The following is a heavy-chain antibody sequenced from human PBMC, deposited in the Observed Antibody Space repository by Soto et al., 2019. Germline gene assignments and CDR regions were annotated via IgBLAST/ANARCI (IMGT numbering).Heavy chain of an antibody. CDR1: GFILRNYW. J-gene: IGHJ5*01. CDR3: ARDGGGYSSTWYDS. D-gene: IGHD5-12*01. V-gene: IGHV3-7*01. CDR2: IKEDGSEK. Sequence: PGGSLRLSCADSGFILRNYWMSWVRQAPGMGLQWVASIKEDGSEKYYVDPVKGRFTISRDNAKNTLYLQMNSLRAEDTAVYYCARDGGGYSSTWYDSWGQGTLVTV.